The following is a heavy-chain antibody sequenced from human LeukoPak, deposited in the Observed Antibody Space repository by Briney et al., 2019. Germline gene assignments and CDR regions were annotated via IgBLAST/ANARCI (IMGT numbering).Heavy chain of an antibody. D-gene: IGHD6-13*01. Sequence: GGSLRLSCAASGFTLSSYSMNWVRQAPGKGLEWVSSISSSSVYIYYADSVKGRFTISRDNAKNSLYLQMNSLRAEDTAVYYCARGGYSSSWYGAFDIWGQGTMVTVSS. CDR3: ARGGYSSSWYGAFDI. CDR2: ISSSSVYI. J-gene: IGHJ3*02. CDR1: GFTLSSYS. V-gene: IGHV3-21*01.